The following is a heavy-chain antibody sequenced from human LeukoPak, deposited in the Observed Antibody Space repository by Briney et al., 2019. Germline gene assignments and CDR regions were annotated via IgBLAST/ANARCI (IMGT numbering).Heavy chain of an antibody. Sequence: SETLSLTCAVYGGSFSGYYWSWIRQPPGKGLEWIGEINHSGSTNYNPSLKSRVTISVDTSKNQFSLKLSSVTAADTAVYYCAREKLYYYGSGANWFDPWGQGTLVTVSS. V-gene: IGHV4-34*01. D-gene: IGHD3-10*01. J-gene: IGHJ5*02. CDR2: INHSGST. CDR1: GGSFSGYY. CDR3: AREKLYYYGSGANWFDP.